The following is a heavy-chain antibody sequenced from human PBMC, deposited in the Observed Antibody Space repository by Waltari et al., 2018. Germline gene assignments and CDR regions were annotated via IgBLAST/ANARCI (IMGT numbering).Heavy chain of an antibody. Sequence: EVQLVESGGGLVQPGGSLRLSCAASGFTFSSYWMHWVRQAPGKGLGWVSLIKGDGTTTNSADSVKGRFTISRDNAKNTLYLQMNSLRVEDTAVYYCANFYCGGDCYPNWGQGTLVTVSS. V-gene: IGHV3-74*01. J-gene: IGHJ4*02. CDR2: IKGDGTTT. CDR1: GFTFSSYW. CDR3: ANFYCGGDCYPN. D-gene: IGHD2-21*02.